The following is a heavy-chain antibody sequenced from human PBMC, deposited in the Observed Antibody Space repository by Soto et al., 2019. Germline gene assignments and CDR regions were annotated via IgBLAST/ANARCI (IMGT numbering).Heavy chain of an antibody. J-gene: IGHJ4*02. CDR1: GGSSSSYY. CDR2: IYYSGST. V-gene: IGHV4-59*01. Sequence: LETLSLTCTVSGGSSSSYYWSWIRQPPGKGLEWIGYIYYSGSTNYNPSLKSRVTISVDTSKNQFSLKLSSVTAADTAVYYCARRYGGNFAYWGQGTLVTVSS. CDR3: ARRYGGNFAY. D-gene: IGHD3-16*01.